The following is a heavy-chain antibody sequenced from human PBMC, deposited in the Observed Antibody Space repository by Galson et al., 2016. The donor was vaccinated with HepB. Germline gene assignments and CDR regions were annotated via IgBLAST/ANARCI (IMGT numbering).Heavy chain of an antibody. J-gene: IGHJ4*02. CDR3: AKGGEWLLYFDY. CDR1: GFTFSYYA. V-gene: IGHV3-23*01. Sequence: SLRLSCAASGFTFSYYAMNWVRQAPGKGLEWVSAISGSGGSTYYADSVKGRFTISRENSKNTLYLQMNSLRAEDTAVYYCAKGGEWLLYFDYWGQGTLVTVSS. CDR2: ISGSGGST. D-gene: IGHD3-3*01.